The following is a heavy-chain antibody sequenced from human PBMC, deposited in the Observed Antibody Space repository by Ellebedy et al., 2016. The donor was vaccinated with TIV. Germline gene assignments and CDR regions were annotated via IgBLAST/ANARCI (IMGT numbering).Heavy chain of an antibody. CDR3: ARFYYGMDV. Sequence: GESLKISXAASGFTFSSYAMSWVRQAPGKGLEWVSAISGSGGSTYYADSVKGRFTISRDNSKNTLYLQMNSLRAEDTAVYYCARFYYGMDVWGQGTTVTVSS. CDR1: GFTFSSYA. V-gene: IGHV3-23*01. J-gene: IGHJ6*02. CDR2: ISGSGGST.